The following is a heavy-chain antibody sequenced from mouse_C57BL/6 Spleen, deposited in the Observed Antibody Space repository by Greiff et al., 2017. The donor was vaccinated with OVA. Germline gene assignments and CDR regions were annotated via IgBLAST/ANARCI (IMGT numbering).Heavy chain of an antibody. CDR3: ARSGYSNYSSYWYFDV. V-gene: IGHV1-82*01. J-gene: IGHJ1*03. CDR1: GYAFSSSW. D-gene: IGHD2-5*01. Sequence: QVQLQQSGPELVKPGASVKISCKASGYAFSSSWMNWVKQRPGKGLEWIGRIYPGDGDTNYNGKFKGKATLTADKSSSTAYMQLSSLTSEDSAVYFCARSGYSNYSSYWYFDVWGTGTTVTVSS. CDR2: IYPGDGDT.